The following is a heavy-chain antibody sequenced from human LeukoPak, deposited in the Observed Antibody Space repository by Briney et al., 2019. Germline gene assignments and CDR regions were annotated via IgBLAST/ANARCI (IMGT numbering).Heavy chain of an antibody. CDR1: GFTFSSYS. J-gene: IGHJ5*02. Sequence: PGGSLRLSCAASGFTFSSYSMNWVRQAPGKGVEWVSYISSSSSTIYYADSVKGRFTISRDNAKNSLYPQMNSLRAEDTAVYYCARDPCGTAWGQGTLVTVSS. D-gene: IGHD1-1*01. CDR3: ARDPCGTA. CDR2: ISSSSSTI. V-gene: IGHV3-48*01.